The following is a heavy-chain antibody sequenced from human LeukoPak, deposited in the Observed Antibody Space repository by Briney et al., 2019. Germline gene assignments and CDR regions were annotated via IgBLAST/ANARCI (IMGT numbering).Heavy chain of an antibody. J-gene: IGHJ4*02. CDR2: IYYSGST. CDR1: GGSISSYY. Sequence: PSETLSLTCTVSGGSISSYYWSWIRQPPGKGLEWIGYIYYSGSTNYNPSLKSRVTISVDTSKNQFSLKLSSVTAADTAVYYCARGRAIWCYWGQGTLVTVSS. CDR3: ARGRAIWCY. D-gene: IGHD4/OR15-4a*01. V-gene: IGHV4-59*01.